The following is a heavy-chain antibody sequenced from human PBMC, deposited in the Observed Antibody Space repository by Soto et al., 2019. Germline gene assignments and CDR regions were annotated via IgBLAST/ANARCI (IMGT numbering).Heavy chain of an antibody. CDR1: GGSISSSSYY. V-gene: IGHV4-39*07. J-gene: IGHJ4*02. Sequence: SETLSLTCTVSGGSISSSSYYWGWIRQPPGKGLEWIGSIYYSGSTYYNPSLKSRVTISVDTSKNQFSLKLSSVTAADTAVYYCASSSTTTDFDYWGQGTLVTVSS. CDR3: ASSSTTTDFDY. CDR2: IYYSGST. D-gene: IGHD1-1*01.